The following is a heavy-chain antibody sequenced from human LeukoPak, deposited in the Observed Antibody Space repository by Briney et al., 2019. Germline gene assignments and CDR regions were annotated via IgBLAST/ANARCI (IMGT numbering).Heavy chain of an antibody. D-gene: IGHD2-2*01. CDR2: INHSGST. J-gene: IGHJ5*02. V-gene: IGHV4-34*01. CDR3: ARALRIVVVPAAIQFWFDP. CDR1: GGSFSGYY. Sequence: SSETLSLTCAVCGGSFSGYYWSWIRQPPGKGLEWIGEINHSGSTNYNPSPKSRVTISVDTSKNQFSLKLSSVTAADTAVYYCARALRIVVVPAAIQFWFDPWGQGTLVTVSS.